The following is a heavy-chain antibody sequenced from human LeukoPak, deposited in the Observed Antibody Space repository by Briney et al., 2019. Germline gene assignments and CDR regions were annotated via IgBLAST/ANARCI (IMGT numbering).Heavy chain of an antibody. V-gene: IGHV1-2*02. CDR1: GYTFTSYD. Sequence: ASVRVSCKAFGYTFTSYDINWVRQATGQGLEWMGWINPNSGGTNYAQKFQGRVTMTRDTSISTAYMELSRLRSDDTAVYYCAREERVLRFLEWLLPFDPWGQGTLVTVSS. J-gene: IGHJ5*02. CDR2: INPNSGGT. CDR3: AREERVLRFLEWLLPFDP. D-gene: IGHD3-3*01.